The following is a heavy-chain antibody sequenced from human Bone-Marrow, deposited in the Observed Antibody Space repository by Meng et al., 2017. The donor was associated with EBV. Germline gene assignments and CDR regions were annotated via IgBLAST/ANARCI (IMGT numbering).Heavy chain of an antibody. Sequence: QLQLQESDPGLVKPSKTLSLTCTVSGESITTYTSYWGWFRQPPGKGLEWIGTIYHSGTTYYNPSLQSRVTISVDTSKNQFSLKMNSVTAADTAVYYCARRAASWFDPWGQGALVTVSS. V-gene: IGHV4-39*01. J-gene: IGHJ5*02. CDR1: GESITTYTSY. CDR3: ARRAASWFDP. CDR2: IYHSGTT. D-gene: IGHD5-18*01.